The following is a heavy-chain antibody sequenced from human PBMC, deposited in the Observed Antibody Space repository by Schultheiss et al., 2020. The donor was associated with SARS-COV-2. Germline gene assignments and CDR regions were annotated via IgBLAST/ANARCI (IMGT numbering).Heavy chain of an antibody. Sequence: GGSLRLSCAASGFTFSSYAMSWVRQAPGKGLEWVSAISGSGGSTYYADSVKGRFTISRDNSKNTLYLQMISLRAEDTAVYYCARGERDVLRFLEWTTHTHGWYFDYWGQGTLVTVSS. CDR1: GFTFSSYA. D-gene: IGHD3-3*01. V-gene: IGHV3-23*01. CDR2: ISGSGGST. CDR3: ARGERDVLRFLEWTTHTHGWYFDY. J-gene: IGHJ4*02.